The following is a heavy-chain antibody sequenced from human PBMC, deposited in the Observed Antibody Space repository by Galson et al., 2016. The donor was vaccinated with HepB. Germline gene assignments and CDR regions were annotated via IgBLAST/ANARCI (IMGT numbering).Heavy chain of an antibody. D-gene: IGHD5-18*01. J-gene: IGHJ6*02. CDR1: GFTFSSYA. CDR3: ASEWIQLWLSSYYYYGMDV. V-gene: IGHV3-30-3*01. Sequence: SLRLSCAASGFTFSSYAMHWVRQAPGKGLEWVAVISYDGSNKYYADSVKGRFTISRDNSKNTLYLQMNSLRAEDTAVYYCASEWIQLWLSSYYYYGMDVWGQGTTVTVSS. CDR2: ISYDGSNK.